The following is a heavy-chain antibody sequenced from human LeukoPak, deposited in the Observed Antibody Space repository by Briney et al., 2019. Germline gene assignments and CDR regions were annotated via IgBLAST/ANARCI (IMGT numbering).Heavy chain of an antibody. CDR2: ISGSGSTI. D-gene: IGHD3-10*01. J-gene: IGHJ4*02. Sequence: GGSLRLSCAASGFTFSDYYMSWIRQAPGKGLEWVSYISGSGSTIYYADSVKGRFTISRDNAKNSLYLQMNSLRAEDTAVYYCARDSTAGYYYGSGSYYYYFDYWGQGTLVTVSS. CDR3: ARDSTAGYYYGSGSYYYYFDY. CDR1: GFTFSDYY. V-gene: IGHV3-11*01.